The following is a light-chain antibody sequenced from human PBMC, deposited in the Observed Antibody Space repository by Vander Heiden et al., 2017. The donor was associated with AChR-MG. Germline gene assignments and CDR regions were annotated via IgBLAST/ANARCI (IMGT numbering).Light chain of an antibody. Sequence: EIVLTQSPGTLSLSPGERATLSCRASQSVGSYLAWYQQKPGQAPRLLIYGASSRATGIPDRFSGSGSETDFTLTISRLEPEDFAVYYCQQYGSSLLTFGPGTKVDI. CDR1: QSVGSY. J-gene: IGKJ3*01. CDR3: QQYGSSLLT. V-gene: IGKV3-20*01. CDR2: GAS.